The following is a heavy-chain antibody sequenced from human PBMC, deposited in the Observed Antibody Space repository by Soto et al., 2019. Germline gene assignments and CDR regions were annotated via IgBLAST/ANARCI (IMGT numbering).Heavy chain of an antibody. CDR2: IYDSGST. V-gene: IGHV4-39*01. CDR3: ARRKRVLNYYFDY. CDR1: GDSISSSGHY. J-gene: IGHJ4*02. Sequence: SETLSLTCTVSGDSISSSGHYWGWIRQPPGKGLEWIGSIYDSGSTYYNSSLKSRVTISVDTSKNQVSLKLSSVTAADTAVYYCARRKRVLNYYFDYWGQGTLVTVSS. D-gene: IGHD3-10*01.